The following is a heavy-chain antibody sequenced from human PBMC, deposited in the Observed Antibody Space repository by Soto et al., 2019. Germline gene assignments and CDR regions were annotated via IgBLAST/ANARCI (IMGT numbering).Heavy chain of an antibody. Sequence: LSRTCTVSGGSISSYYWSWIRQPPGKGLEWIGYIYYSGSTNYNPSLKSRVTISVDTSKNQFSLKLSSVTAADTAVYYCAGAWENFDYWGQGTLVTVSS. CDR1: GGSISSYY. CDR2: IYYSGST. V-gene: IGHV4-59*01. J-gene: IGHJ4*02. D-gene: IGHD1-26*01. CDR3: AGAWENFDY.